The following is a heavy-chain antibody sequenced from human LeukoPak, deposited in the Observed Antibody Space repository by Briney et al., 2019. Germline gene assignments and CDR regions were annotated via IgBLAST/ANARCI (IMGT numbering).Heavy chain of an antibody. V-gene: IGHV1-46*01. J-gene: IGHJ5*02. CDR1: GYTFTSYY. Sequence: ASVKVSCTASGYTFTSYYMHWVRQAPGQGLEWMGIINPSGGSTSYAQTFQGRVTITRDMSTSTVYMELNSLRSEDTAVYYCARERASYYYDSCGYSVDPWRQGTLVTVSS. CDR3: ARERASYYYDSCGYSVDP. CDR2: INPSGGST. D-gene: IGHD3-22*01.